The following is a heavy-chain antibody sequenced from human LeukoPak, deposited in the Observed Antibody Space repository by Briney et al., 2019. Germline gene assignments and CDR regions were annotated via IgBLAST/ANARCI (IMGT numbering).Heavy chain of an antibody. CDR3: ARDGPSSSWSLGP. Sequence: PSETLSLTCTVSGGSISSGDYYWSWIRQPPGKGLEWIGYIYYSGSTNYNPSLKSRVTISVDTSKNQFPLKLSSVTAADTAVYYCARDGPSSSWSLGPWGQGTLVTVSS. CDR1: GGSISSGDYY. D-gene: IGHD6-13*01. CDR2: IYYSGST. V-gene: IGHV4-61*08. J-gene: IGHJ5*02.